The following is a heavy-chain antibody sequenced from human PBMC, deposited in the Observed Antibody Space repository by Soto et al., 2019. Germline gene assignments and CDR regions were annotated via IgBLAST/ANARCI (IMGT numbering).Heavy chain of an antibody. CDR2: IYQSGVT. CDR1: GDSYSISTYS. D-gene: IGHD6-19*01. CDR3: AGMPYTSGLRFDP. J-gene: IGHJ5*02. V-gene: IGHV4-30-2*01. Sequence: SETLSLTCNMSGDSYSISTYSWSWIRQPPGKALQWIGFIYQSGVTSYNPSLASRVSISLDRSNNQCSLKLKSVTAAGTAVYFCAGMPYTSGLRFDPWGPGTLVTVSS.